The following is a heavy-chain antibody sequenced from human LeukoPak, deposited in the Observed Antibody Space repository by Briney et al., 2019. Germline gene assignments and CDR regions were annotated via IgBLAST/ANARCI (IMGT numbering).Heavy chain of an antibody. CDR1: GFTFGDYA. V-gene: IGHV3-49*04. D-gene: IGHD6-13*01. J-gene: IGHJ1*01. CDR3: TEINWYGNTSYNSQH. CDR2: IRSRAYGGTT. Sequence: GGSLRLSCTASGFTFGDYAMSWVRQAPGKGLEWVGFIRSRAYGGTTEYAESVKGRFTISRDDSKSIAYLQMNSLKTGDTAVYYCTEINWYGNTSYNSQHWGQGTLVTVSS.